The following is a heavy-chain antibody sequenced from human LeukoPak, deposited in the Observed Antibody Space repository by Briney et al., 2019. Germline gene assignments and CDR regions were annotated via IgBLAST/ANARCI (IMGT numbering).Heavy chain of an antibody. Sequence: GGSLRLSCAASGFSFSSYGMHWVRQAPGKGLEWVAFIRYDGSNKYYADSVKGRFTISRDNSKNTLYLQMNSLRAEDTAVYYCSKVSTWSGWTFDYWGQGTLVTVSS. CDR1: GFSFSSYG. J-gene: IGHJ4*02. D-gene: IGHD3-3*01. V-gene: IGHV3-30*02. CDR3: SKVSTWSGWTFDY. CDR2: IRYDGSNK.